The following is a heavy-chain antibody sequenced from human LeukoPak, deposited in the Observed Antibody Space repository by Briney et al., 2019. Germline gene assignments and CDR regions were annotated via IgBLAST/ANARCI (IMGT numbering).Heavy chain of an antibody. D-gene: IGHD4-17*01. CDR2: ISSSSSYI. CDR1: GFTFSSYS. V-gene: IGHV3-21*01. CDR3: ARGGGEDYGDYYLDY. J-gene: IGHJ4*02. Sequence: PGGSLRLSCAASGFTFSSYSMNWVRQAPGKGLEWVSSISSSSSYIHYADSVKGRFTISRDNAKNSLYLQMNSLRAEDTAVYYCARGGGEDYGDYYLDYWGQGTLVTVSS.